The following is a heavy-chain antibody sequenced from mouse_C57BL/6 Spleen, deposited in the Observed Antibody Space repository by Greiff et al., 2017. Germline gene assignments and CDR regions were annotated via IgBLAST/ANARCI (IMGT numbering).Heavy chain of an antibody. V-gene: IGHV1-61*01. CDR2: IYPSDSET. D-gene: IGHD2-2*01. J-gene: IGHJ1*03. CDR1: GYTFTSYW. CDR3: ARGRVYGYDDYWYFDV. Sequence: QVQLQQPGAELVRPGSSVKLSCKASGYTFTSYWMDWVKQRPGQGLEWIGNIYPSDSETHYNQKFKDKATLTVDKSSSTVYMQLSSLTSEDSAVYYCARGRVYGYDDYWYFDVWGTGTTVTVSS.